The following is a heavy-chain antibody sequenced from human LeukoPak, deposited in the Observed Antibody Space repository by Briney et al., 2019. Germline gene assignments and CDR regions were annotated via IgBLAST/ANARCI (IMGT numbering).Heavy chain of an antibody. CDR3: TREREAVWLRGQYVDY. CDR1: GFTFGDYA. V-gene: IGHV3-49*04. D-gene: IGHD6-19*01. CDR2: IRSKAYGGTT. Sequence: GGSLRLSCTASGFTFGDYAMSWVRQAPGKGLEWVGFIRSKAYGGTTEYAASVKGRFTISRDDSKSIAYLQMNSLKTEDTAVYYCTREREAVWLRGQYVDYCGQGTLVTGSS. J-gene: IGHJ4*02.